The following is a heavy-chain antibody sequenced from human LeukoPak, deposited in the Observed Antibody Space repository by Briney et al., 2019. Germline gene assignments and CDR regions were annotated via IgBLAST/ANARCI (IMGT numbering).Heavy chain of an antibody. V-gene: IGHV3-49*04. D-gene: IGHD5-24*01. CDR3: TRDRRDGYNDGYFSL. J-gene: IGHJ2*01. CDR1: GFSIAEYA. Sequence: GGSLRLSCTASGFSIAEYAMTWVRQAPGRGLEWLGFIRSKSYSETTQFAASVRGRFTISRDDSNSVTYLQMNSLKIEDTAVYFCTRDRRDGYNDGYFSLWGRGTPVTVSS. CDR2: IRSKSYSETT.